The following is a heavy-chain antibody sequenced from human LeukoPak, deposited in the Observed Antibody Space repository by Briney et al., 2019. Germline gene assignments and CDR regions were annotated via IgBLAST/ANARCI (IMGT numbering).Heavy chain of an antibody. Sequence: SQTLSLTCAVSGGSISSGGYSWGWIRQPPGKGLEWIGYIYYSGSTYYNPSLRSRVTISVDTSKNQFSLKLSSVTAADTAVYYCANGGAYCGADCYLPAFDYWGQGTLVTVSS. CDR2: IYYSGST. V-gene: IGHV4-31*11. J-gene: IGHJ4*02. D-gene: IGHD2-21*02. CDR3: ANGGAYCGADCYLPAFDY. CDR1: GGSISSGGYS.